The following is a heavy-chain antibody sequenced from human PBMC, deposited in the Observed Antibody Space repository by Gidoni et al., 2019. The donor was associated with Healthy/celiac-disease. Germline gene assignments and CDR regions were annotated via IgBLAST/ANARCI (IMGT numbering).Heavy chain of an antibody. V-gene: IGHV3-48*02. CDR1: RFTFRSYS. Sequence: EVQLVESGVGLVQLGGSLRLYCPASRFTFRSYSMNWVRPAPGKGLEWFSYISSSSSTIYYADSVKGRFTISRDNAKNSLYLQMNGLRDEDTAVYYCARDMPQWLVPGYYYYGMDVWGQGTTVTVSS. D-gene: IGHD6-19*01. J-gene: IGHJ6*02. CDR2: ISSSSSTI. CDR3: ARDMPQWLVPGYYYYGMDV.